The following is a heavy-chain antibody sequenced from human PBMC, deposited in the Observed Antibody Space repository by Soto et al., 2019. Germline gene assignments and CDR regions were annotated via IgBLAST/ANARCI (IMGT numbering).Heavy chain of an antibody. CDR3: ARPVTRTNYYSYPRSF. J-gene: IGHJ6*04. V-gene: IGHV4-34*01. CDR1: GGSFSGYY. D-gene: IGHD5-18*01. CDR2: INHSGST. Sequence: SETLSLTCAVYGGSFSGYYWSWIRQPPGKGLEWIGEINHSGSTNYNPSLKSRVTISVDTSKNQFSLKLSSVTAADTAVYYCARPVTRTNYYSYPRSFWVKGTTVPVSS.